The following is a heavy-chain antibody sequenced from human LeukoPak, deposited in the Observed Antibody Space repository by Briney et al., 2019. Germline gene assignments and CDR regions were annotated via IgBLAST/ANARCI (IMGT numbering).Heavy chain of an antibody. V-gene: IGHV1-46*01. CDR2: INPSGGST. CDR3: AREGSPNFDY. Sequence: ASVNVSCTASGYTFTSYYMHWVRQAPGQGLEWMGIINPSGGSTSYAQKFQGRVTMTRDTSTSTVYMELSSLRSEDTAVYYCAREGSPNFDYWGQGTLVTVSS. J-gene: IGHJ4*02. CDR1: GYTFTSYY.